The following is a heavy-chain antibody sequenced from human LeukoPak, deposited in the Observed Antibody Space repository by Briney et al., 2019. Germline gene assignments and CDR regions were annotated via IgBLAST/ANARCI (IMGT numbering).Heavy chain of an antibody. V-gene: IGHV3-30*04. Sequence: GGSLRLSFAASGFTFSSYAMHWVRQAPGKGLEWVALISYDGSINDYADSVKGRFIISRDNPKNTVYLQINSLGAEDTAVYCCAKYVFSYGSGSYLAHWGQGTQVTVSS. D-gene: IGHD3-10*01. CDR2: ISYDGSIN. CDR3: AKYVFSYGSGSYLAH. CDR1: GFTFSSYA. J-gene: IGHJ4*02.